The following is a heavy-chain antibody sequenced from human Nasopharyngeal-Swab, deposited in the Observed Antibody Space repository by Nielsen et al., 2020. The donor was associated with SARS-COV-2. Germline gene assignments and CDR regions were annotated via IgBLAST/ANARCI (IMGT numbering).Heavy chain of an antibody. V-gene: IGHV4-39*01. D-gene: IGHD1-26*01. CDR3: ASPGVGATTFDY. J-gene: IGHJ4*02. Sequence: WIRQPPGKGLEWIGSIYYSGSTYYSPSLKSRVTISVDTSKNQFSLKLSSVTAADTAVYYCASPGVGATTFDYWGQGTLVTVSS. CDR2: IYYSGST.